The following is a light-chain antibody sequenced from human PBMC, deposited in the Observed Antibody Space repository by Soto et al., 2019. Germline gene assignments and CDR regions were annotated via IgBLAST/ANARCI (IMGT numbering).Light chain of an antibody. CDR3: QSYDSSLSGFV. CDR1: SSNIGAGYD. J-gene: IGLJ1*01. V-gene: IGLV1-40*01. Sequence: QSVLTQPPSLSGAPGQRVTISCTGSSSNIGAGYDVHWYQKLPGTAPKLLSYGNSNRPSGVPDRFSGSKSGTSASLAITGLQAEDEADYYCQSYDSSLSGFVFGTGTKLTVL. CDR2: GNS.